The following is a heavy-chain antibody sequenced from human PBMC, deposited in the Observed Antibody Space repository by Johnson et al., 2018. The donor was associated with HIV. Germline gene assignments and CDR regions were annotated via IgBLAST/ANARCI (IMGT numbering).Heavy chain of an antibody. Sequence: VQLVESGGGVVQPGRSLTLSCAASGFTFSNSDMHWVRQPTGQGLEWVSGMGTAGDRHYADSVNGRFTVSRENAKNSLHLQMNNLRAGDTAVYYCAKDLTYVISALDIWGQGTMVTVSS. D-gene: IGHD3-10*02. CDR3: AKDLTYVISALDI. V-gene: IGHV3-13*01. CDR2: MGTAGDR. J-gene: IGHJ3*02. CDR1: GFTFSNSD.